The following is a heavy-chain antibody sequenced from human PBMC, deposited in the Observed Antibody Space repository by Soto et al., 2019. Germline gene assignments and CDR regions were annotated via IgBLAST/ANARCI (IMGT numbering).Heavy chain of an antibody. D-gene: IGHD3-22*01. J-gene: IGHJ4*02. CDR3: AGDYYDTSGYYYCY. Sequence: SVKVSCKASGGTFSSYAISWVRQAPGQGLEWLGGIIPVFGTTDYAQKFQGRVTITADESTSTSYMELSRLRSDDTAVFYCAGDYYDTSGYYYCYWGKGTMVTVSS. CDR1: GGTFSSYA. CDR2: IIPVFGTT. V-gene: IGHV1-69*13.